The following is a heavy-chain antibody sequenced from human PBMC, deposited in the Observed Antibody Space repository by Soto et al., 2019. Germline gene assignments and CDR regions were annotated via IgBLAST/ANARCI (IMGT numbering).Heavy chain of an antibody. Sequence: SETLSLTCTVSGGSISSYYWSWIRQPPGKGLEWIGYIYYSGSTNYNPSLKSRVTISVDTSNNQFSLKLSSVTAADTAVYYCARALMVRGVIIDYWGQGTLVTVSS. J-gene: IGHJ4*02. CDR3: ARALMVRGVIIDY. CDR1: GGSISSYY. V-gene: IGHV4-59*01. CDR2: IYYSGST. D-gene: IGHD3-10*01.